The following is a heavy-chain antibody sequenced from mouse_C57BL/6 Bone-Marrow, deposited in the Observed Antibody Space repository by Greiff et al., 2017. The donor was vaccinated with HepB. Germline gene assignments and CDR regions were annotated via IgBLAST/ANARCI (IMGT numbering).Heavy chain of an antibody. Sequence: VHVKQSGPELVKPGASVKISCKASGYTFTDYYMNWVKQSHGKSLEWIGDINPNNGGTSYNQKFKGKATLTVDKSSSTAYMELRSLTSEDSAVYYCATYYYGFMDYWGQGTSVTVSS. D-gene: IGHD1-1*01. CDR3: ATYYYGFMDY. CDR1: GYTFTDYY. CDR2: INPNNGGT. V-gene: IGHV1-26*01. J-gene: IGHJ4*01.